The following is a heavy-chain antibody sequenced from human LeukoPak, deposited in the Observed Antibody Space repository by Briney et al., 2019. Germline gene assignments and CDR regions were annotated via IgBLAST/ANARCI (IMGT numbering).Heavy chain of an antibody. CDR3: ARGYDYVWGSHSDY. CDR1: GFTFSSYS. Sequence: GGSLRLSCAASGFTFSSYSMNWVRQAPGKGLEWVSYISSSSSTIYYADSVKGRFTISRDNAKNSLCLQMNSLRAEDTAVYYCARGYDYVWGSHSDYWGQGTLVTVSS. CDR2: ISSSSSTI. J-gene: IGHJ4*02. V-gene: IGHV3-48*01. D-gene: IGHD3-16*01.